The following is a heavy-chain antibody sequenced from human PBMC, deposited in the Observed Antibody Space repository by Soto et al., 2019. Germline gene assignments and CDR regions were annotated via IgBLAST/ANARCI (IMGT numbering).Heavy chain of an antibody. Sequence: QITLKESGPTLVKPTQTLTLTCTFSGFSLSTSGVGVGWIRQPPGKALEWLALIYWDDDKRYSPSLKSRLTITKDTSKNQVVLTMTHMDLVDTATYYCAHSNSSSWYGRWFDPWGQGTLVTVSS. J-gene: IGHJ5*02. D-gene: IGHD6-13*01. CDR1: GFSLSTSGVG. CDR2: IYWDDDK. V-gene: IGHV2-5*02. CDR3: AHSNSSSWYGRWFDP.